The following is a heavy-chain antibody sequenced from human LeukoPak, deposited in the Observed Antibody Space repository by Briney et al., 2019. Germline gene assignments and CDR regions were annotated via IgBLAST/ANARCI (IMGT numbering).Heavy chain of an antibody. J-gene: IGHJ6*02. V-gene: IGHV4-31*03. D-gene: IGHD3-10*01. CDR2: IYSSGST. Sequence: SETLSLTSTVSGRSISSGGYYWSWIRQHPGKGLERIGYIYSSGSTYYKPSLKSRVTISVDTSKNQFSLKLSSVTAADTAVYYCARQAPMGRADGMDVWGQGTTVTVSS. CDR1: GRSISSGGYY. CDR3: ARQAPMGRADGMDV.